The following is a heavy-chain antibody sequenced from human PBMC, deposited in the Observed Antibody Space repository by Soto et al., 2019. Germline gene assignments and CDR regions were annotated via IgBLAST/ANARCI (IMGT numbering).Heavy chain of an antibody. CDR1: GDRFTDYY. D-gene: IGHD5-12*01. CDR3: ARESGGATATLDYYYFYMDV. CDR2: INPNSGVT. V-gene: IGHV1-2*06. J-gene: IGHJ6*03. Sequence: QVQLVQSGAEVKEPGASVTVSCRASGDRFTDYYMHWVRQAPGQGLEWMGRINPNSGVTKYAQKFQGGVTMTRDTSIRTVYMQLSRLRFDDTAIYYWARESGGATATLDYYYFYMDVWGTGTTVTVSS.